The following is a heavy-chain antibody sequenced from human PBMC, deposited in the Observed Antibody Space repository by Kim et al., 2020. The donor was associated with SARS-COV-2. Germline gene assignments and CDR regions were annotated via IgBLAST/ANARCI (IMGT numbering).Heavy chain of an antibody. J-gene: IGHJ4*02. V-gene: IGHV4-34*01. D-gene: IGHD6-19*01. CDR3: ARVSSWLEFDY. CDR2: T. Sequence: THYSPSLKSRVTISVDTSKNQFSLKLSSVTAADTAVYYCARVSSWLEFDYWGQGTLVTVSS.